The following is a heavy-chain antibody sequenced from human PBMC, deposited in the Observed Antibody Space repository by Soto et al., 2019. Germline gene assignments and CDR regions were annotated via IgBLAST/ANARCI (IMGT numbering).Heavy chain of an antibody. V-gene: IGHV1-69*02. J-gene: IGHJ4*02. D-gene: IGHD4-17*01. CDR3: ARGRPGVTTGPLLLPLDF. Sequence: ASVKVSCKASGGTFRSYTISWVRQAPGQGLEWMGRIIPILGIANYAQKFQGRVTITADKSTSTAYMELSSLRSEDTAVYYCARGRPGVTTGPLLLPLDFWGQG. CDR2: IIPILGIA. CDR1: GGTFRSYT.